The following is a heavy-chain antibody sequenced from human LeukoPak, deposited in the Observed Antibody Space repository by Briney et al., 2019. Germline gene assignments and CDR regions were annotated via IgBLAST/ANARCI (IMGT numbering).Heavy chain of an antibody. CDR3: AKAKYSGSSPFDY. J-gene: IGHJ4*02. Sequence: GGSLRLSCAASGFTFSSYAMNWVRQAPGKGLEWVSTISGSGGSTYYADSVKGRFTISRDNSKNTLYLQMNSLRAEDTAVYYCAKAKYSGSSPFDYWGQGTLATVSS. V-gene: IGHV3-23*01. D-gene: IGHD1-26*01. CDR2: ISGSGGST. CDR1: GFTFSSYA.